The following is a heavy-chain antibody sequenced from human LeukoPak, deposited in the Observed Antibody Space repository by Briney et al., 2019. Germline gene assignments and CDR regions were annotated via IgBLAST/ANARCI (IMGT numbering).Heavy chain of an antibody. CDR3: AREGGYSYGPDY. Sequence: SETLSLTCTVSGGSISSYYWSWIRQPPGKGLEWIGYIYYSGSTNYNPSLKSRVTISVDTSKNQFSLKLSSVTAADTAVYYCAREGGYSYGPDYWGQGTLVTVSP. CDR1: GGSISSYY. CDR2: IYYSGST. V-gene: IGHV4-59*01. D-gene: IGHD5-18*01. J-gene: IGHJ4*02.